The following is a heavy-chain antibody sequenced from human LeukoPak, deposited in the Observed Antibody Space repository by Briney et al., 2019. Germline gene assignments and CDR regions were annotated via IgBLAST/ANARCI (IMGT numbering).Heavy chain of an antibody. CDR1: GGTFSSYA. Sequence: ASVKVSCKASGGTFSSYAISWVRQAPGQGLEWMGGIIPIFGTANYARKFQGRVTITADESTSTAYMELSSLRSEDTAVYYCARKGFGEYWFDPWGQGTLVTVPS. CDR2: IIPIFGTA. CDR3: ARKGFGEYWFDP. J-gene: IGHJ5*02. D-gene: IGHD3-10*01. V-gene: IGHV1-69*01.